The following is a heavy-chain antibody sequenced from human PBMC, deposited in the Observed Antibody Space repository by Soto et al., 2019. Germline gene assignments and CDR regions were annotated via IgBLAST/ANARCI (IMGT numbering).Heavy chain of an antibody. D-gene: IGHD2-8*02. J-gene: IGHJ4*02. V-gene: IGHV3-7*01. CDR3: ARDGRGSVEYDY. CDR1: GFTFRDYW. Sequence: EVQLVESGGGLVQPGGSLRLSCAVSGFTFRDYWMSWVRQAPGKGLEWVANIKEDGKQIYYADSVRGRFTISRDNTKNSLHLQMNSLRADDTAIYYCARDGRGSVEYDYWGQGSLVTVSS. CDR2: IKEDGKQI.